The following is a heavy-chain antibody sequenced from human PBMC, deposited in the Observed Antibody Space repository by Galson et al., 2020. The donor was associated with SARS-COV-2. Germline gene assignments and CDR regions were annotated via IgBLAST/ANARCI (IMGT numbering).Heavy chain of an antibody. V-gene: IGHV3-74*01. J-gene: IGHJ5*02. Sequence: GGSLSLSCAASGFTFNNYWTHWVRQAPGKGLVWVSHITSDGSITPYAGSVKGRFTISRDNAKNTLYLQMNSLRAEDTAVYYCARGGSGSLDHWGQGTLVTVSS. D-gene: IGHD3-10*01. CDR3: ARGGSGSLDH. CDR1: GFTFNNYW. CDR2: ITSDGSIT.